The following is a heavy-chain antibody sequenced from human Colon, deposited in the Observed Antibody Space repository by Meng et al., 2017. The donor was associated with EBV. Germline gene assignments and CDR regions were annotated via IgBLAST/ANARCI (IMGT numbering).Heavy chain of an antibody. J-gene: IGHJ4*02. Sequence: SGPGLGKPLQIPSPTCTVSGGSISSGDYYWSWIRQPPGKGLEWIGYIYYSGSTYYNPSLKSRVTISVDTSKNQFSLKLSSVTAADTAVYYCARDRGGLGAFDYWGQGTLVTVSS. CDR3: ARDRGGLGAFDY. CDR2: IYYSGST. V-gene: IGHV4-30-4*01. D-gene: IGHD5-12*01. CDR1: GGSISSGDYY.